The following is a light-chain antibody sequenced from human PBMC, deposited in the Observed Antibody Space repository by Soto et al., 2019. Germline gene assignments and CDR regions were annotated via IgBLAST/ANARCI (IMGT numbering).Light chain of an antibody. CDR1: QTISSW. CDR2: KAS. J-gene: IGKJ1*01. V-gene: IGKV1-5*03. CDR3: QHYNSYSEA. Sequence: DIQMTQSPSTLSGSVGDRVTITCRASQTISSWFAWYQQKPGKAPKILIYKASTLKSGVPSRFSGSGSGTEFPLTISSLQPDDFATYYCQHYNSYSEAFGQGTKV.